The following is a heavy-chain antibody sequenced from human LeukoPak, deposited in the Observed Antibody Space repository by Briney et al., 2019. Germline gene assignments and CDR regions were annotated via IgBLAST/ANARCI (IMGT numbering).Heavy chain of an antibody. CDR3: AREGYCSSTSCYFDY. CDR2: IIPILGIA. D-gene: IGHD2-2*01. CDR1: GYTFTSYG. J-gene: IGHJ4*02. Sequence: GASVKVSCKASGYTFTSYGISWVRQAPGQGLEWMGRIIPILGIANYAQKFQGRVTITADKSTSTAYMELSSLRSEDTAVYYCAREGYCSSTSCYFDYWGQGTLVTVSS. V-gene: IGHV1-69*04.